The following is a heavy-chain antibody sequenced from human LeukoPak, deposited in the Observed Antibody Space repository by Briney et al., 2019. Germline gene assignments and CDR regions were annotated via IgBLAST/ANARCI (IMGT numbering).Heavy chain of an antibody. V-gene: IGHV1-18*01. CDR3: ARITYDFWSGYYMPDDP. CDR2: ISIYNGNT. Sequence: ALLKGSCKAPGYTFTNAGMSSMGKTAGQGVDGMAWISIYNGNTDYAQKLRGRVTMTTDTSTSTAYMELRSLRSDDTAVYYCARITYDFWSGYYMPDDPWGQGTLVTVSS. J-gene: IGHJ5*02. CDR1: GYTFTNAG. D-gene: IGHD3-3*01.